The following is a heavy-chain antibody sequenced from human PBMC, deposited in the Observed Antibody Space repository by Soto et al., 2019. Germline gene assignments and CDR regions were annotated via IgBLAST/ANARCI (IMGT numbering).Heavy chain of an antibody. Sequence: PGGSLRLSCAASGFTFSSYGMHWVRQAPGKGLEWVAVISYDGSNKYYADSVKGRFTISRDNSKNTLYLQMNSLGAEDTAVYYCAKDTYYDILTGPFTPGVRYYYGMDVWGQGTTVTVSS. J-gene: IGHJ6*02. CDR2: ISYDGSNK. D-gene: IGHD3-9*01. CDR3: AKDTYYDILTGPFTPGVRYYYGMDV. V-gene: IGHV3-30*18. CDR1: GFTFSSYG.